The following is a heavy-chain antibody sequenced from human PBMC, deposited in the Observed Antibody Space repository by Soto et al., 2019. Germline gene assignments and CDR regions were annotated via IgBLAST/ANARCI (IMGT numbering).Heavy chain of an antibody. CDR3: ARGDPVYSSSYVHYGMDV. Sequence: PSETLSLTCAVYGGSFSGYYWSWIRQPPGKGLEWIGEINHSGSTNYNPSLKSRVTISVDTSKNQFSLKLSSVTAADTAVYYCARGDPVYSSSYVHYGMDVWGQGTTVTVSS. J-gene: IGHJ6*02. D-gene: IGHD6-6*01. CDR1: GGSFSGYY. V-gene: IGHV4-34*01. CDR2: INHSGST.